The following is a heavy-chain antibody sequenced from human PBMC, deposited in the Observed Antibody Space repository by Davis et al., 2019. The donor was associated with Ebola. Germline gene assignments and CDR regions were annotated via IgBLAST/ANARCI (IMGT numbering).Heavy chain of an antibody. J-gene: IGHJ6*02. D-gene: IGHD3-22*01. CDR2: IYWDDDK. Sequence: SGPTLLKPTQTLTLTCTFSGLSLTTTGVAVGWIRQPPRMALEWLALIYWDDDKRYNPSLESRLTITKDSSKNQVVLTVTNVDPVDTATYYCVHTRGYRDHGMDGWGQGTPVIVSS. CDR1: GLSLTTTGVA. V-gene: IGHV2-5*02. CDR3: VHTRGYRDHGMDG.